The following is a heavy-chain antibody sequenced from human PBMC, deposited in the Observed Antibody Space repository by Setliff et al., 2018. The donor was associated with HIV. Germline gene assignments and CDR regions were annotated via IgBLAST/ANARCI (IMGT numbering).Heavy chain of an antibody. J-gene: IGHJ6*02. Sequence: SVKVSCKASGDTLSIHPISWVRQAPGRGLDWMGGIIPAFGRANYAQKFQGRVTITTDESTTTVFMELTGLRSEDTAVYYCAREGLLVTSVGGAYRYHGMDVWGQGTTVTVSS. CDR1: GDTLSIHP. CDR2: IIPAFGRA. V-gene: IGHV1-69*05. D-gene: IGHD1-26*01. CDR3: AREGLLVTSVGGAYRYHGMDV.